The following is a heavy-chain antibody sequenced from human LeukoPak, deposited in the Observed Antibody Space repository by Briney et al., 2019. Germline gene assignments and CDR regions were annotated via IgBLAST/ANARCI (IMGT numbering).Heavy chain of an antibody. D-gene: IGHD3-10*01. Sequence: SETLSLTCTVSGGSISSSSYYWGWIRQPPGKGLEWIGSIYYRGITYYNPSLRSLDTRSGDTSKNQFSLKLSSVTAADTAVYYCASQLIMVREELKENWFDPWGQGTLVTVSS. CDR1: GGSISSSSYY. J-gene: IGHJ5*02. V-gene: IGHV4-39*01. CDR3: ASQLIMVREELKENWFDP. CDR2: IYYRGIT.